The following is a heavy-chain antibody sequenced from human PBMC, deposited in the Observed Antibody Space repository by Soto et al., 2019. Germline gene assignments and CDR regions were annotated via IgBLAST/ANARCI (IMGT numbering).Heavy chain of an antibody. J-gene: IGHJ2*01. CDR1: GFTFSGYA. D-gene: IGHD3-10*01. V-gene: IGHV3-23*01. CDR2: ISGGGDAT. Sequence: EVQLLDSGGGLVQPGGSLRLSCAASGFTFSGYALTWVRQAPGKGLEWVSAISGGGDATFYADSVKGRFTISRDNSKNALYLQMNTLRAEDTAVSHCARTVSGSTGRPDLWYFDLWGRGTLVTVSS. CDR3: ARTVSGSTGRPDLWYFDL.